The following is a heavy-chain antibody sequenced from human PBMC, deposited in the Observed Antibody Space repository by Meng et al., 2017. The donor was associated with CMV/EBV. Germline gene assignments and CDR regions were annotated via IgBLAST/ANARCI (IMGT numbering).Heavy chain of an antibody. CDR2: IIPILGIA. J-gene: IGHJ6*02. CDR1: GGTFSSYT. Sequence: SVKVSCKASGGTFSSYTISWVRQAPGQGLEWMGRIIPILGIANYAQKFQGRVTITADKSTSTAYMELSSLRSEDTAVYYCARDFVRGRSMDVWGHGTTVTVSS. V-gene: IGHV1-69*04. CDR3: ARDFVRGRSMDV. D-gene: IGHD2-8*01.